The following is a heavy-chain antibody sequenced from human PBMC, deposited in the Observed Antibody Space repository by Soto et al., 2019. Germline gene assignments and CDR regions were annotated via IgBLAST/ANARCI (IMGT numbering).Heavy chain of an antibody. J-gene: IGHJ3*02. Sequence: PGGSLRLSCAASGFTFDDYAMHWVRQAPGKGLEWVSGISWNSGSIGYADSVKGRFTISRDNAKNSLYLQMNSLRAEDTALYYCAKRLTIFGVYGAFDIWGQGTMVTVSS. CDR1: GFTFDDYA. CDR2: ISWNSGSI. D-gene: IGHD3-3*01. CDR3: AKRLTIFGVYGAFDI. V-gene: IGHV3-9*01.